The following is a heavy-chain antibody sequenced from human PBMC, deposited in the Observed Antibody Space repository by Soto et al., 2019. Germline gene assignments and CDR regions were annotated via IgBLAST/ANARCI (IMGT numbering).Heavy chain of an antibody. Sequence: SETLSLTCAVYGGSFSGYYWSWIRQPPGKGLEWIGEINHSGSTNYNPSLKSRVTISVDTSKNQFSLKLSSVTAADTAVYYCARRGPPMVSAFGSGSYYYAFDIWGQGTMVTVSS. D-gene: IGHD3-10*01. CDR3: ARRGPPMVSAFGSGSYYYAFDI. V-gene: IGHV4-34*01. CDR2: INHSGST. J-gene: IGHJ3*02. CDR1: GGSFSGYY.